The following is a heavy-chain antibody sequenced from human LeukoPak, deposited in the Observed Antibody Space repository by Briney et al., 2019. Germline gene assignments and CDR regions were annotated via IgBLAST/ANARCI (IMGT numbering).Heavy chain of an antibody. V-gene: IGHV4-39*01. CDR2: IYYSGST. CDR3: ASSLWFGERSAFDI. CDR1: GGSISSSSYY. J-gene: IGHJ3*02. Sequence: PSETLSLTCTVSGGSISSSSYYWGWIRQPPGKGLEWIGSIYYSGSTYYNPSLKSRVTMSVDTSKKQFSLKLRSVTVADTAVYYCASSLWFGERSAFDIWGQGTMVTVSS. D-gene: IGHD3-10*01.